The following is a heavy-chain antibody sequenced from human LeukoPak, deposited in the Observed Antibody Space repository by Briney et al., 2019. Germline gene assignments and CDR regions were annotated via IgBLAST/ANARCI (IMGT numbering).Heavy chain of an antibody. D-gene: IGHD3-22*01. CDR3: AKGGITMIVVVVQYYFDY. J-gene: IGHJ4*02. V-gene: IGHV3-23*01. Sequence: GGSLRLSCAASGFTFSSYAMSWVRQAPGKGLERVSAISGSGGSTYYADSVKGRFTISRDNSKSTLYLQMNSLRAEDTAVYYCAKGGITMIVVVVQYYFDYWGQGTLVTVSS. CDR1: GFTFSSYA. CDR2: ISGSGGST.